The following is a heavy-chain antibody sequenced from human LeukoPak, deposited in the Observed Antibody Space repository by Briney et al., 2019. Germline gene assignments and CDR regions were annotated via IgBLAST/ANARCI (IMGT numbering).Heavy chain of an antibody. CDR1: GGSISSYY. CDR3: ARDPGPYSSSLNFDY. V-gene: IGHV4-4*07. CDR2: VYTSGST. J-gene: IGHJ4*02. D-gene: IGHD6-13*01. Sequence: SGTLSLTCTVSGGSISSYYWSWIRQPAGKGLEWVGRVYTSGSTNYNPSLKSRVTMSVDTSKNQFSLKLSSVTAADTAVYYCARDPGPYSSSLNFDYWGQGTLVTVSS.